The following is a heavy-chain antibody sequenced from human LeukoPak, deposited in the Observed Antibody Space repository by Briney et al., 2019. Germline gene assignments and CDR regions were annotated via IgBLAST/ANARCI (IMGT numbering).Heavy chain of an antibody. D-gene: IGHD6-13*01. CDR3: SRNRAAAGTRDLDY. CDR1: GGSISSYY. CDR2: IYYSGST. V-gene: IGHV4-59*12. J-gene: IGHJ4*02. Sequence: SQTLSLTCTVSGGSISSYYWSWVREPPGQGLEGIGYIYYSGSTNYNPSLKSRVTISVDTSKNHFSLKLSSVTAADTAVYYCSRNRAAAGTRDLDYWGQGTLVTVSS.